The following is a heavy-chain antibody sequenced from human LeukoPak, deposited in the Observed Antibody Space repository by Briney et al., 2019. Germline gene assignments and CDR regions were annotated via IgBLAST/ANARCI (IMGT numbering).Heavy chain of an antibody. V-gene: IGHV4-59*01. J-gene: IGHJ6*02. D-gene: IGHD5-18*01. CDR2: IYYSGST. CDR1: GGSISSYY. Sequence: KPSETLSLTCTVSGGSISSYYWSWIRQPPGKGLEWIGYIYYSGSTNYNPSLKSRVTISVDTSKNQFSLKLSSVTAADTAVYYCARMRKIGIQLWIPGYCGMDVWGQGTTVTVSS. CDR3: ARMRKIGIQLWIPGYCGMDV.